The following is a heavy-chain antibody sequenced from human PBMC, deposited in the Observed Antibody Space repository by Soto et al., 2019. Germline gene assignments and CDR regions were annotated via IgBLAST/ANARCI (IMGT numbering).Heavy chain of an antibody. V-gene: IGHV3-30*18. CDR2: ISYDGSFV. CDR1: GLTFSDYG. CDR3: AKERERKRNFAMDV. J-gene: IGHJ6*02. Sequence: PGGSLRLSCVVSGLTFSDYGFHWVRQAPGKGLDWVAAISYDGSFVYYADSVRGRFTISRDNSRNTLDLQMNTLRHEDTAVYYCAKERERKRNFAMDVWSQGNSVTVS. D-gene: IGHD1-1*01.